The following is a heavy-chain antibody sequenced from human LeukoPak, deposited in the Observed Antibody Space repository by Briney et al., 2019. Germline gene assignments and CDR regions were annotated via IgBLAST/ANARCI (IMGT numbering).Heavy chain of an antibody. J-gene: IGHJ4*02. Sequence: PSETLSLTCAVYGGSFSGYYWSWLRQPPGKGLEWIGEINHSGSTNYNPSLTSRVTISVDTSKNQFSLKLSSVTAADTAVYYCARASSGWKGDYFDYWGQGTLVTVSS. CDR1: GGSFSGYY. V-gene: IGHV4-34*01. CDR2: INHSGST. D-gene: IGHD6-19*01. CDR3: ARASSGWKGDYFDY.